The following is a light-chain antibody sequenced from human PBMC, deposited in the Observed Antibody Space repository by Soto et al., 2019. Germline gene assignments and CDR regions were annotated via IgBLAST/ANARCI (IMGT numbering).Light chain of an antibody. J-gene: IGLJ3*02. CDR1: SSNIGAGYD. V-gene: IGLV1-40*01. CDR2: GNT. Sequence: QLVLTQPPSVSGAPGQRVTLSCTGSSSNIGAGYDVHWYQQLPGAAPKVLIYGNTNRPSGVPDRFSGSKSGTSASLAITGLQAEDEADYYCQSYDSSLSGSVFGGGTKLTVL. CDR3: QSYDSSLSGSV.